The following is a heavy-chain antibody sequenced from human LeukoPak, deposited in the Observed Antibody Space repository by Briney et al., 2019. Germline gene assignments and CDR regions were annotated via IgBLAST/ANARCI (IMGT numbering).Heavy chain of an antibody. V-gene: IGHV1-8*02. CDR1: GYTVASYD. Sequence: GASVKVSCTASGYTVASYDINWGRQATGQGLEWMGRMNPNSGNTDYAQKFQGRVTMTTNNSISTAYMVLGSLRSEDTAVYYCARAQAPPGRTGYGMDVWGRGTTVTVSS. J-gene: IGHJ6*02. CDR2: MNPNSGNT. CDR3: ARAQAPPGRTGYGMDV.